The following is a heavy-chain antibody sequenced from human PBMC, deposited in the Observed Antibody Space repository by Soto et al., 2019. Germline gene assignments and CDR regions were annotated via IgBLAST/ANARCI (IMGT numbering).Heavy chain of an antibody. CDR1: GYTFTSYY. CDR2: INPSGGST. D-gene: IGHD6-13*01. J-gene: IGHJ6*02. V-gene: IGHV1-46*01. CDR3: AREPYSSPPYYYGMDV. Sequence: GASVKVSCKASGYTFTSYYMHWVRQAPGQGLEWMGIINPSGGSTSYAQKFQGRVTMTRDTSTSTVYMELSSLRSEDTAVYYCAREPYSSPPYYYGMDVWGQGTTVTVSS.